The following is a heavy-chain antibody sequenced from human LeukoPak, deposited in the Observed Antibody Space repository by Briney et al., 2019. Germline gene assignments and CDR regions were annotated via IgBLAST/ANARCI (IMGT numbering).Heavy chain of an antibody. V-gene: IGHV4-59*01. CDR2: IYYSGST. D-gene: IGHD3-22*01. Sequence: PSETLSLTCTVSGGSISSYFWSWIRQPPGQGLEWVGYIYYSGSTQYNPSLKSRVTVSVDTSKNQFSLKLNSMTAADTAVYCCARAYYYDSSGYFFDYWGQGTLVTVSS. CDR1: GGSISSYF. CDR3: ARAYYYDSSGYFFDY. J-gene: IGHJ4*02.